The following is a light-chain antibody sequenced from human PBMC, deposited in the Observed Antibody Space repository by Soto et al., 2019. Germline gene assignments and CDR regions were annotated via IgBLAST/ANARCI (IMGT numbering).Light chain of an antibody. CDR2: GAS. V-gene: IGKV3-20*01. Sequence: EIVLTQSPDTLSLSPGERVTLSCRASQSVSSSYLAWYQQKPGQAPRLLIYGASSRATGIPDRFSGSGSGTDFTLTITRLEPEDFAVYYCQQYVTSSPRTFGQGTKVDIK. CDR1: QSVSSSY. CDR3: QQYVTSSPRT. J-gene: IGKJ1*01.